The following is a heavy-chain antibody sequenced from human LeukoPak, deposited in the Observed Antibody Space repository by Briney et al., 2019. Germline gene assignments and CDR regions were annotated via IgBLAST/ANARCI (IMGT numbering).Heavy chain of an antibody. CDR2: INWKGDTA. J-gene: IGHJ3*02. V-gene: IGHV3-20*04. D-gene: IGHD3-22*01. Sequence: PGGSLRLSCAASGFIFDDYGMSWVRQVPGKGLEWVAGINWKGDTATYAGSVKGRFTISRDNSKNTLYLQMNSLRAEDTAVYYCAKSGGYYRLDAFDIWGQGTMVTVSS. CDR1: GFIFDDYG. CDR3: AKSGGYYRLDAFDI.